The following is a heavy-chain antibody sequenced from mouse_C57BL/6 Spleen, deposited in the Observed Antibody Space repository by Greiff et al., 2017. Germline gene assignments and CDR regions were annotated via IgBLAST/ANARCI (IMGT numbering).Heavy chain of an antibody. D-gene: IGHD5-1-1*01. J-gene: IGHJ2*01. Sequence: EVMLVESGGGLVQPGGSLSLSCAASGFTFTDYYMSWVRQPPGKALEWLGFIRNKANGYTTEYSASVKGRFTISRDNSQSILYLQMNALRAEDSATYYCARSPYTYDFDYWGQGTTLTVSS. V-gene: IGHV7-3*01. CDR3: ARSPYTYDFDY. CDR1: GFTFTDYY. CDR2: IRNKANGYTT.